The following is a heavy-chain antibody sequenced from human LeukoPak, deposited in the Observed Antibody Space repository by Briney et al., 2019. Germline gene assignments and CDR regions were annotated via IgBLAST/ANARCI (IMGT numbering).Heavy chain of an antibody. D-gene: IGHD2-2*01. V-gene: IGHV4-39*01. Sequence: PSETLPLTCIVSGGSVSSSNYSWGWIRQPPGKGLEWIGSVYYSGSTYYNPSLKSRVTISVDTSKNQFSLKLSSATAADTAVYYCARHKGQHTVDYWGQGTLVTVSS. J-gene: IGHJ4*02. CDR3: ARHKGQHTVDY. CDR1: GGSVSSSNYS. CDR2: VYYSGST.